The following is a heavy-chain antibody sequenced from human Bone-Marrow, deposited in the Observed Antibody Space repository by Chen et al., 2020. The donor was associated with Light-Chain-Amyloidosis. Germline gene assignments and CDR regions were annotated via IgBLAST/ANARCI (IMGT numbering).Heavy chain of an antibody. CDR2: IMPVFGTP. J-gene: IGHJ6*02. CDR1: GGTFSTYA. CDR3: ARNHSSAWATYYYGLDV. D-gene: IGHD3-10*01. V-gene: IGHV1-69*01. Sequence: QVQLVQSGAAVKKPGSSVKVSCEASGGTFSTYAISSVRQGPGQGLEWMGGIMPVFGTPYSARKFQGRLAISADESTSTAYMELRSLTFEDTAVYYCARNHSSAWATYYYGLDVWGQGTTVTVSS.